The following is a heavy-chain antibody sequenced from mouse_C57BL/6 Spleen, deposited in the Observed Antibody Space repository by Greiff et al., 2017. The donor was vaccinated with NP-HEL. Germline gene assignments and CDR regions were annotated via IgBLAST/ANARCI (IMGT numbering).Heavy chain of an antibody. CDR2: IYPGDGDT. CDR3: AGGNDWYFDV. J-gene: IGHJ1*03. Sequence: VQLKQSGPELVKPGASVKISCKASGYAFSSSWMNWVKQRPGKGLEWIGRIYPGDGDTNYNGKFKGKATLTADKSSSTAYMQLSSLTSEDSAVYFCAGGNDWYFDVWGTGTTVTVSS. D-gene: IGHD2-1*01. CDR1: GYAFSSSW. V-gene: IGHV1-82*01.